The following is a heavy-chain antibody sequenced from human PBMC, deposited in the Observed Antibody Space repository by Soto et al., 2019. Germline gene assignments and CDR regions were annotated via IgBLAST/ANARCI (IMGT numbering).Heavy chain of an antibody. J-gene: IGHJ4*02. CDR3: TRVGGSRFGELLYYFDY. V-gene: IGHV3-49*03. Sequence: GGSLRLSCTASGFTFGDYAMSWFRQAPGKGLEWVGFIRSKAYGGTTEYAASVKGRFTISRDDSKSIAYLQMNSLKTEDTAVYYCTRVGGSRFGELLYYFDYWGQGTLVTVSS. CDR2: IRSKAYGGTT. D-gene: IGHD3-10*01. CDR1: GFTFGDYA.